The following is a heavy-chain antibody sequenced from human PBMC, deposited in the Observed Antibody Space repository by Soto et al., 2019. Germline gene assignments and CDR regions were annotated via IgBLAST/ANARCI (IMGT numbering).Heavy chain of an antibody. CDR2: IWHDASHE. CDR1: GFDFSNFV. V-gene: IGHV3-33*01. CDR3: AREGGDEWIDYYYYGMDV. J-gene: IGHJ6*02. Sequence: QVQLVESGGGVVQPGTSLTLSCAASGFDFSNFVMHWVRQAPGKGLDCVAVIWHDASHEYYGDSVQGRFTISRDNSKHLLYLQMNSLRAEDTAVYYCAREGGDEWIDYYYYGMDVWGHGTTVTVSS. D-gene: IGHD2-21*02.